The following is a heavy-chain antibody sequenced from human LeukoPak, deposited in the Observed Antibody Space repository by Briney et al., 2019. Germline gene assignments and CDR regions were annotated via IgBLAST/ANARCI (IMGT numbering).Heavy chain of an antibody. Sequence: GASVKVSCKASGYTFTSYYMHWVRQAPGQGLEWMGIINPSGGSTSYAQKFQGRVTVTADESTSTAYMELSSLRSEDTAVYYCARPTACSSTSCYTGDYYYYMDVWGKGTTVTVSS. CDR3: ARPTACSSTSCYTGDYYYYMDV. D-gene: IGHD2-2*02. CDR1: GYTFTSYY. J-gene: IGHJ6*03. V-gene: IGHV1-46*01. CDR2: INPSGGST.